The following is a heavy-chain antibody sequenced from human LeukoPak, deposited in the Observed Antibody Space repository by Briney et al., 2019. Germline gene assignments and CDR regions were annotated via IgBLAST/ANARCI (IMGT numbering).Heavy chain of an antibody. D-gene: IGHD2-2*01. J-gene: IGHJ5*02. Sequence: GGSLRLSCAASGFTFSSCWMHWVRHAPGKGLVWVSRINSDGSSTSYADSVKGRFTISRDNAKNTLYLQMNSLRAEDTAVYYCARDPRDIVVEGDPWGQGTLVTVSS. CDR1: GFTFSSCW. CDR2: INSDGSST. V-gene: IGHV3-74*01. CDR3: ARDPRDIVVEGDP.